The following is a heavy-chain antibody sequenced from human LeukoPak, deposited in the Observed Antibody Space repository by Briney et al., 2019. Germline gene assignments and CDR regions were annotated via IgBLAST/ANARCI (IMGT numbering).Heavy chain of an antibody. Sequence: SETLSLTCTVSGGSISSSSYYWGWIRQPPGKGLEWIGSIYYSGSTYYNPSLKSRVTISVDTSKNQFSLKLSSVTAADTAVYYCARARGIVANIFEFDYYYMDVWGKGTTVTISS. CDR1: GGSISSSSYY. V-gene: IGHV4-39*07. D-gene: IGHD5-12*01. CDR3: ARARGIVANIFEFDYYYMDV. CDR2: IYYSGST. J-gene: IGHJ6*03.